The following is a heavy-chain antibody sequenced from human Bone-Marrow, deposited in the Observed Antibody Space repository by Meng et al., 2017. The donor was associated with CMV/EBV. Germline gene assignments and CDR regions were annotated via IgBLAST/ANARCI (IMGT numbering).Heavy chain of an antibody. Sequence: SETLSLTCAVYGGSFSGYYWSWIRQPPGKGLEWIGEINHSGSTNYNPSLKSRVTISVDTSKNQFSLKLSSVTAADTDVYYCARVGTTRRIYGMDVWGQGTTVTVSS. CDR2: INHSGST. D-gene: IGHD1-14*01. V-gene: IGHV4-34*01. J-gene: IGHJ6*02. CDR3: ARVGTTRRIYGMDV. CDR1: GGSFSGYY.